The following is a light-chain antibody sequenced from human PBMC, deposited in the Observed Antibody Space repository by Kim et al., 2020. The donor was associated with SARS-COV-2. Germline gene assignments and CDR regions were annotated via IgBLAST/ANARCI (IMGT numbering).Light chain of an antibody. Sequence: EIVMTQSPATLSVSLGERVTLSCRASQSVSSSLAWYQQKPGQAPRLLVYEASTRATGIPGRFTGSRSGTEFTLTISSLQSEDFAVYFCQHYNNWPLTFGGGTKLEI. CDR1: QSVSSS. V-gene: IGKV3-15*01. CDR2: EAS. CDR3: QHYNNWPLT. J-gene: IGKJ4*01.